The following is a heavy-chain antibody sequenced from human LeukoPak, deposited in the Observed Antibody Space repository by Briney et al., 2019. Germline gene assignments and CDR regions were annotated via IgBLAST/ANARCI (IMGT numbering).Heavy chain of an antibody. J-gene: IGHJ4*02. V-gene: IGHV4-31*11. Sequence: PSETLSLTCAVSGGSISSGGYYWSWIRQHPGKGLEWIGYIYYSGSTYYNPSLKSRVTISVDTSKNQFSLKLSSVTAADTAVYYCARDNVDTAMVYWGQGTLVTVSS. CDR2: IYYSGST. D-gene: IGHD5-18*01. CDR1: GGSISSGGYY. CDR3: ARDNVDTAMVY.